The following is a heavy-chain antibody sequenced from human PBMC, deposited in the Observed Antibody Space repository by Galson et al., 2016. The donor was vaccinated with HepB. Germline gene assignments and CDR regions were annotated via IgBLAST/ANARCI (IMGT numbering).Heavy chain of an antibody. J-gene: IGHJ2*01. CDR1: GFPFSTYA. CDR2: ITARGRDI. V-gene: IGHV3-23*01. Sequence: SLRLSCAASGFPFSTYAMAWVRQTPGKRLEWVSGITARGRDIYYPDSVKGRFSISRDDSKNTLYLQMDSLRAEDTAVYYCAKDRASGWRYWYFDLWGRGTLVTVSS. D-gene: IGHD6-19*01. CDR3: AKDRASGWRYWYFDL.